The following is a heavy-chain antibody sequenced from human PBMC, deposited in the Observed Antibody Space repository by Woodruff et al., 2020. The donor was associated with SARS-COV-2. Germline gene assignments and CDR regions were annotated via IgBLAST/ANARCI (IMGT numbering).Heavy chain of an antibody. J-gene: IGHJ4*02. V-gene: IGHV3-30*01. Sequence: LFTISRDNSKNTLYLQMNSLRAEDTAVYFCARGDYGDYSGTFDYWGQGTLVTVSS. CDR3: ARGDYGDYSGTFDY. D-gene: IGHD4-17*01.